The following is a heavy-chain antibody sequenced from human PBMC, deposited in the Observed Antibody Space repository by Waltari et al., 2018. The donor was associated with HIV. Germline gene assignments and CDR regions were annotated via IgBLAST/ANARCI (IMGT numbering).Heavy chain of an antibody. J-gene: IGHJ3*02. CDR2: IYYSGST. D-gene: IGHD3-22*01. V-gene: IGHV4-39*01. Sequence: QLQLQESGPGLVKPSETLSLTCTVSGGSISSSSYYWGWLRQPPGKGLEWIGSIYYSGSTYYNPSLKSRVTISVDTSKNQFSLKLSSVTAADTAVYYCARYRVGYYYDSSGSPNDAFDIWGQGTMVTVSS. CDR3: ARYRVGYYYDSSGSPNDAFDI. CDR1: GGSISSSSYY.